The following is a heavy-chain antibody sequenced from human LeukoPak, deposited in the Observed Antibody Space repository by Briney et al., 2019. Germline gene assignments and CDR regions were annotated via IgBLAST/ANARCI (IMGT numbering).Heavy chain of an antibody. J-gene: IGHJ3*02. D-gene: IGHD6-19*01. V-gene: IGHV3-23*01. Sequence: GRSLRLSYAASGFTFSRYGMGGVSQAPAKPLEWVSSITGSGSTTYYADSVKGRFTVLRDNSKNTLYLQMSSLRAEDTAVYYCANLRGIAVVEYAFDIWGQGTMVTVSS. CDR3: ANLRGIAVVEYAFDI. CDR2: ITGSGSTT. CDR1: GFTFSRYG.